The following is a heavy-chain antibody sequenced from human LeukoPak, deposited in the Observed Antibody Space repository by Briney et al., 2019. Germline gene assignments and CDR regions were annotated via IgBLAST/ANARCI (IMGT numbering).Heavy chain of an antibody. CDR3: ARGGRSSGYYWRFDY. CDR1: GDTLTSSN. J-gene: IGHJ4*02. Sequence: ASVRVSCKASGDTLTSSNMRWGRQTPGQGLEWMGIINPSGGSTSYAQKFQGRVTMTRDTSTSTVYMELSTLRSEDTAVYYCARGGRSSGYYWRFDYWGQGTLVTGSS. D-gene: IGHD3-22*01. V-gene: IGHV1-46*01. CDR2: INPSGGST.